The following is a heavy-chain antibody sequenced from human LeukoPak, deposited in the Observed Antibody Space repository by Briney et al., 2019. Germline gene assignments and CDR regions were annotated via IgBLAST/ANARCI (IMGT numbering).Heavy chain of an antibody. CDR2: IKPDGSDK. V-gene: IGHV3-7*03. Sequence: PGGSLRLSCAASGFTFSSYWMTWVRQVPGKGLEWVANIKPDGSDKYYVDSVKGRFIISRDNAKKSLYLQMNSLRVEDTAVYYCTTVEGGLFDYWGQGTLVTVSS. D-gene: IGHD1-26*01. CDR3: TTVEGGLFDY. CDR1: GFTFSSYW. J-gene: IGHJ4*02.